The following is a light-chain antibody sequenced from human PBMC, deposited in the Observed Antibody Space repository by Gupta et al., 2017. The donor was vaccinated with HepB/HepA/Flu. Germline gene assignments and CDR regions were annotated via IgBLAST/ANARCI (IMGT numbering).Light chain of an antibody. V-gene: IGKV1-5*03. CDR3: QQDKRPCI. CDR2: KAA. Sequence: TQMTQSPSTLSASVGDRVTITCRASQSISDWLAWYQQNPGKAPKLLVYKAATLESGVATRFSGSGSGTEFTISISSLQPDELAAYYWQQDKRPCICGQGTKMEIK. CDR1: QSISDW. J-gene: IGKJ2*02.